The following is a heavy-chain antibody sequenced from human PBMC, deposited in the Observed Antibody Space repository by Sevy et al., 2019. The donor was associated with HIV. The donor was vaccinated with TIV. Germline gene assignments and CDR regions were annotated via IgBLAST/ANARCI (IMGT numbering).Heavy chain of an antibody. CDR2: IKQDESER. J-gene: IGHJ4*02. D-gene: IGHD3-10*01. Sequence: GRSLRLSCAASGFSFSNYWMHWVRQAPGKGLEWVANIKQDESERYYVASVKGRFTISRDNAKNSLYLEMNSLRPDDTAIYYCAKGNSGSFDYWGQGTLVTVSS. CDR1: GFSFSNYW. CDR3: AKGNSGSFDY. V-gene: IGHV3-7*01.